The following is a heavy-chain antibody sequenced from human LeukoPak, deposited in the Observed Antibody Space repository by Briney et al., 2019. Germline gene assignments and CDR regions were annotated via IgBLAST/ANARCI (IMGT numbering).Heavy chain of an antibody. CDR1: GGTFSSYA. CDR2: IIPIFGTA. CDR3: ARTLHNCDAFDI. Sequence: SVKVSCKASGGTFSSYAISWVRQAPGQGLEWMGGIIPIFGTANYAQKFQGRVTITADEPTSTAYMELSSLRSEDTAVYYCARTLHNCDAFDIWGQGTMVTVSS. J-gene: IGHJ3*02. V-gene: IGHV1-69*13. D-gene: IGHD1-1*01.